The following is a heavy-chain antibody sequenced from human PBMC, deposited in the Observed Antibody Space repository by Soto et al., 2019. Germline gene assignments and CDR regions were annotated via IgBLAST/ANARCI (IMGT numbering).Heavy chain of an antibody. CDR2: ISYDGSNK. V-gene: IGHV3-30-3*01. Sequence: QVQLVESGGGVVQPGRSLRLSCAASGFTFSSYAMHWVRQAPGKGLEWVAVISYDGSNKYYADSVKGRFTISRDNSKNTLYLQMNSLRAEDTAVYYCARVDSSSQWRATYYYYGMDVWGQGTTVTVSS. CDR1: GFTFSSYA. J-gene: IGHJ6*02. D-gene: IGHD6-6*01. CDR3: ARVDSSSQWRATYYYYGMDV.